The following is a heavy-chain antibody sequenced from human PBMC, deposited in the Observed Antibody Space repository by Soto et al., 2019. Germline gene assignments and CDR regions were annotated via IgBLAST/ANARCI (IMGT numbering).Heavy chain of an antibody. J-gene: IGHJ4*02. CDR2: IIPILGIA. CDR1: GGTFNIYT. V-gene: IGHV1-69*02. Sequence: QVQLVQSGAEVKKPGSSVKVSCKASGGTFNIYTISWVRQAPGQGLAWMGRIIPILGIANYAQKFQGRVTITADKSTSTAYMELSSLRSEDTAVYYCASEYGGNSAWGQGTLVTVSS. D-gene: IGHD4-17*01. CDR3: ASEYGGNSA.